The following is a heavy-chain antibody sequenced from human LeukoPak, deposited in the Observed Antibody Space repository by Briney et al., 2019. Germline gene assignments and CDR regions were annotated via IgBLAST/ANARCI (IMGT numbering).Heavy chain of an antibody. CDR2: IYPGDSDT. Sequence: PGESLKISCKGCGYSFTSYWIGWVRQMPGKGLEWMGIIYPGDSDTRYSPSFQGQVTISADKSISTAYLQWSSLKASDTAMYYCARPYYDSRGYYSGFDPWGQGTLVTVSS. D-gene: IGHD3-22*01. CDR1: GYSFTSYW. CDR3: ARPYYDSRGYYSGFDP. V-gene: IGHV5-51*01. J-gene: IGHJ5*02.